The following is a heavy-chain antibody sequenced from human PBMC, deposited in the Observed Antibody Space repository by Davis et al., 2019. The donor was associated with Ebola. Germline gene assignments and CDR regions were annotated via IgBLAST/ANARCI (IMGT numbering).Heavy chain of an antibody. D-gene: IGHD6-19*01. J-gene: IGHJ6*04. CDR1: GFTFSSYG. V-gene: IGHV3-33*01. CDR3: ARDRGGSGWHVFDYYGMDV. CDR2: IWYDGSNK. Sequence: PGGSLRLSCAASGFTFSSYGMHWVRQAPGKGLEWVAVIWYDGSNKYYADSVKGRFTISRDNSKNTLYLQMNSLRAEDTAVYYCARDRGGSGWHVFDYYGMDVWGKGTTVTVSS.